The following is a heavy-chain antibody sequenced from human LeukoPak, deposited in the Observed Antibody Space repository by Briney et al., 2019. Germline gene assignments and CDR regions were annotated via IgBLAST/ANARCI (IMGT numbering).Heavy chain of an antibody. CDR3: ARDPKCSGGSCYSTYFHH. J-gene: IGHJ1*01. CDR1: GFTFSTYE. CDR2: ISSSGSTI. V-gene: IGHV3-48*03. D-gene: IGHD2-15*01. Sequence: GGSLRLSCAASGFTFSTYEMNWVRQAPGKGLEWVPYISSSGSTIYYADSVKGRFTISRDNAKNSLYLQMNSLRAEDTAVYYCARDPKCSGGSCYSTYFHHWGQGTLVTVSS.